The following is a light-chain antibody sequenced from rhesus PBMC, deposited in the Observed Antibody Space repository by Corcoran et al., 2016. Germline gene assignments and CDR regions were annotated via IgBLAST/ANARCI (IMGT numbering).Light chain of an antibody. V-gene: IGKV3S9*01. J-gene: IGKJ4*01. Sequence: EIVMTQSPATLSLSPGERATLSCRASQSVSSYVAWYQQTPEQVPRLLIYGSSSRATGIPDRFSGRGSGTDFTLIISSLEAEDVGVYYCQQYNNWNTFGGGTKVELK. CDR1: QSVSSY. CDR3: QQYNNWNT. CDR2: GSS.